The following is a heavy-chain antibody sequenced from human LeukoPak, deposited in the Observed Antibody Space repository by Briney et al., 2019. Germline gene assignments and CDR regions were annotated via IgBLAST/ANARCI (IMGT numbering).Heavy chain of an antibody. V-gene: IGHV3-7*04. Sequence: PGGSLRLSCAASGFTFSSYWMSWVRQAPGKGLEWVASIKQDGSEKYYVDSVKGRFTISRDNAKNSLYLQMNSLRAEDTAVYCCARVWFGELVDYWGQGTLVTVSS. CDR3: ARVWFGELVDY. CDR1: GFTFSSYW. CDR2: IKQDGSEK. D-gene: IGHD3-10*01. J-gene: IGHJ4*02.